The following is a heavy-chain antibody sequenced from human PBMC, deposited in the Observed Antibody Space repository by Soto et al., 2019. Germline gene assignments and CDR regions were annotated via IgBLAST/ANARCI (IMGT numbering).Heavy chain of an antibody. V-gene: IGHV6-1*01. D-gene: IGHD2-2*01. CDR1: GDSVSSNSAA. Sequence: SQTLSLTCAISGDSVSSNSAAWNWIRQSPSRGLEWLGRTYYRSKWYNDYAVSVKSRITINPDTSKNQFSLQLNSVTPEDTAVYYCARGLDIVVVPAASLLDYWGQGTLVTVSS. CDR2: TYYRSKWYN. CDR3: ARGLDIVVVPAASLLDY. J-gene: IGHJ4*02.